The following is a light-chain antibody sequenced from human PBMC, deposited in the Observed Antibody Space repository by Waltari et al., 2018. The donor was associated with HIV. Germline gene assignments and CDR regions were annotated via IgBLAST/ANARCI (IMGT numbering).Light chain of an antibody. CDR1: NNNVGNQG. Sequence: QAGLTQPPSVSKGLGQTATLTCTGNNNNVGNQGAAWLQQHQGHPPKLLSYRNDNRPSGISERFSSSRSGNTASLTITGLQPEDEADYYCSSYTGSTTVVFGGGTKVTVL. CDR2: RND. V-gene: IGLV10-54*04. CDR3: SSYTGSTTVV. J-gene: IGLJ2*01.